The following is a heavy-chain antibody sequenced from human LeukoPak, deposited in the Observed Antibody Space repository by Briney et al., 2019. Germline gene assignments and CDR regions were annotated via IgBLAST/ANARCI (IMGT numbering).Heavy chain of an antibody. D-gene: IGHD3-10*01. CDR1: GFTFSSYS. CDR3: AKHRNFGELPPFDS. J-gene: IGHJ4*02. CDR2: FSGSGGTT. Sequence: PGGSLRLSCAASGFTFSSYSMGWVCQAPGKGLEWVSTFSGSGGTTYYADSVKGRFTVSRDNSKNTLYLQMNSLRTEDTAIYYCAKHRNFGELPPFDSWGQGTLVTVSS. V-gene: IGHV3-23*01.